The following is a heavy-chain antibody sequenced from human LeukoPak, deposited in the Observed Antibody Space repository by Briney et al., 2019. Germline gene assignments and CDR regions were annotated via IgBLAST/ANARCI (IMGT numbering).Heavy chain of an antibody. D-gene: IGHD6-13*01. CDR3: ARYIASAFNWFDP. CDR2: INHSGST. V-gene: IGHV4-34*01. Sequence: PSETLSLTCAVYGGSFSGYYWSWIRQPPGKGLEWIGEINHSGSTNYNPSLKSRVTISVDTSKNQFSLKLRSVTAADTAIYYCARYIASAFNWFDPWGQGTLVTVSS. CDR1: GGSFSGYY. J-gene: IGHJ5*02.